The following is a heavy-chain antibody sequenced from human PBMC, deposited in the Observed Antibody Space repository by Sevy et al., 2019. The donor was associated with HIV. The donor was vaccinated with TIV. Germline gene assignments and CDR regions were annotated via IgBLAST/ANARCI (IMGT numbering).Heavy chain of an antibody. CDR2: IYYSGST. V-gene: IGHV4-39*01. Sequence: SETLSLTCTVSGGSISSSSYYWGWIRQPPGKGLEWIGSIYYSGSTYYNPSLKSRVTISVDTSKNQFSLKLSSVTAAETAVYYCAGRVEDCSSTSCYVGLDYWGQGTLVTVSS. J-gene: IGHJ4*02. CDR1: GGSISSSSYY. CDR3: AGRVEDCSSTSCYVGLDY. D-gene: IGHD2-2*01.